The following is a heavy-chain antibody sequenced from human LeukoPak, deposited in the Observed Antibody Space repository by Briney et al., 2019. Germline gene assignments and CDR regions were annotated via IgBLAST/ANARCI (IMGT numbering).Heavy chain of an antibody. D-gene: IGHD6-13*01. CDR1: GGSISGYY. CDR3: ARQNPAASGQGLDY. J-gene: IGHJ4*02. V-gene: IGHV4-59*08. Sequence: SETLSLTCTVSGGSISGYYWSWVRQSPGKVLEWIGYTSYSGTTNYNPSLKSRVTLSVDTSKNHFSLELTSVTAADTAVYYCARQNPAASGQGLDYWGQGTLVTVSS. CDR2: TSYSGTT.